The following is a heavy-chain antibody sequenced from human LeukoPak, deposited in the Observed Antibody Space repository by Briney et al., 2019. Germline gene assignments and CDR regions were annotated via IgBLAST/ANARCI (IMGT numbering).Heavy chain of an antibody. D-gene: IGHD2-21*01. CDR1: GFTFSNAW. Sequence: PGGSLRLSCAASGFTFSNAWMSWVRQAPGKGLEWVGRIKSKTDGGTTDYAAPVKGRFTISRDDSKNTLYLQMNSLKTEDTAVYYCAKDAERLWLAPLSQYSDHWGQGTLVTVS. CDR2: IKSKTDGGTT. J-gene: IGHJ5*02. V-gene: IGHV3-15*01. CDR3: AKDAERLWLAPLSQYSDH.